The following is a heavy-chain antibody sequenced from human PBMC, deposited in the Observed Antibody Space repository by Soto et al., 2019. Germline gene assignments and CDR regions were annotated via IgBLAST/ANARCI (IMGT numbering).Heavy chain of an antibody. J-gene: IGHJ2*01. CDR1: GGSISSGTYY. CDR3: ASTPYGTVVAAWYFDL. D-gene: IGHD2-15*01. Sequence: PSETLSLTCSVSGGSISSGTYYLKWIRQHPGKGLEWIGYIFYSGSTFYNPSLRSRVSISVDTSQNQVSLKLNSVTAADTAVYYCASTPYGTVVAAWYFDLWGRGTLVTVSS. V-gene: IGHV4-31*03. CDR2: IFYSGST.